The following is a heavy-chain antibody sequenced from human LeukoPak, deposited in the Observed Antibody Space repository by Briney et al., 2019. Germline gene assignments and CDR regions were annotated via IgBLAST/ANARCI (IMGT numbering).Heavy chain of an antibody. Sequence: PSETLSLTRTVSGGSISSGSYYWSWIRQPAGKGLEWIGRIYTSGSTNYNPSLKSRVTISIDTSKYQFSLELSSVTAADTAVYYCAREDRYCSGGSCYSWGQGTLVTVSS. CDR3: AREDRYCSGGSCYS. D-gene: IGHD2-15*01. CDR1: GGSISSGSYY. V-gene: IGHV4-61*02. J-gene: IGHJ4*02. CDR2: IYTSGST.